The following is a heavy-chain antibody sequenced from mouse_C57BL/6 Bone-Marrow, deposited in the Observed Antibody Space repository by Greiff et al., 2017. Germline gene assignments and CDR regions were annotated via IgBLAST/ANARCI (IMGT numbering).Heavy chain of an antibody. V-gene: IGHV5-12*01. CDR3: AIQDYDYAFYAMDY. CDR2: ISNGGGST. D-gene: IGHD2-4*01. CDR1: GFTFSDYY. J-gene: IGHJ4*01. Sequence: EVQVVESGGGLVQPGGSLKLSCAASGFTFSDYYMYWVRQTPEKRLEWVAYISNGGGSTYYPDTVKGRFTISRDNAKNTLYLQMSRLKSEDTAMYDCAIQDYDYAFYAMDYWGQGTSVTVSS.